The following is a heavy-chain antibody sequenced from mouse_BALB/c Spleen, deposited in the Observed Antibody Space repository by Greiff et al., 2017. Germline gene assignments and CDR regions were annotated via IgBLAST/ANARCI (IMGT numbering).Heavy chain of an antibody. Sequence: DVKLVESGGGLVQPGGSRKLSCAASGFTFSSFGMHWVRQAPEKGLEWVAYISSGSSTIYYADTVKGRFTISRDNPKNTLFLQMTSLRSEDTAMYYCARGYYGYPFDYWGQGTTLTVSS. CDR3: ARGYYGYPFDY. V-gene: IGHV5-17*02. J-gene: IGHJ2*01. CDR2: ISSGSSTI. D-gene: IGHD1-2*01. CDR1: GFTFSSFG.